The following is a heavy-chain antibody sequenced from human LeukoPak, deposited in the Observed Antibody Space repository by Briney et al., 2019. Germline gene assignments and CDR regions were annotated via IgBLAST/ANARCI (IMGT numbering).Heavy chain of an antibody. CDR1: GYTFTSYY. D-gene: IGHD1-7*01. V-gene: IGHV1-46*01. CDR3: ARDGELRILDV. CDR2: INPRSSST. J-gene: IGHJ6*02. Sequence: ASVKVSCKASGYTFTSYYIHWVRQAPGQGLEWMGIINPRSSSTTYAQKLQGRVTMTTDTSTSTAYMELRSLRSDDTAVYYCARDGELRILDVWGQGTTVTVSS.